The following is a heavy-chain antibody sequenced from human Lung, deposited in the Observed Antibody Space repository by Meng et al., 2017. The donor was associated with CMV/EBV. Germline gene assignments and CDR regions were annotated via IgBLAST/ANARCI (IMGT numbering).Heavy chain of an antibody. CDR2: IRSDGHQT. D-gene: IGHD3-22*01. CDR3: AKDLVDYYCDS. V-gene: IGHV3-30*02. CDR1: GFTFNTYG. J-gene: IGHJ4*02. Sequence: GESLKISCIASGFTFNTYGMHWVRQAPGKGLEWVAFIRSDGHQTYYADSVKGRFAVSRDNSKNTLYLRMTRLRAEDTAVYFCAKDLVDYYCDSWGQGTLVTVSS.